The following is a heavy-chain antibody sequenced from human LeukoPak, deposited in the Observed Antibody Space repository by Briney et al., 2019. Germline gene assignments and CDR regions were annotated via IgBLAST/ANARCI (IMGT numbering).Heavy chain of an antibody. CDR2: ISGSGGST. D-gene: IGHD4-17*01. CDR3: TKDPNGDYVGAFDP. Sequence: GGSLRLSRAASGFTFSSYAMSWVRQAPGKGLEWVSAISGSGGSTYYADSVKGRFTISRDNSKNTLYLQMNSLRADDTAVYYCTKDPNGDYVGAFDPWGQGTLVTVSS. CDR1: GFTFSSYA. J-gene: IGHJ5*02. V-gene: IGHV3-23*01.